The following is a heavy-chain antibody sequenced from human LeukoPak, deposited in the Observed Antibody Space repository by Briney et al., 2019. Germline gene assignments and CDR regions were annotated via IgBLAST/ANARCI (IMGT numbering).Heavy chain of an antibody. V-gene: IGHV6-1*01. CDR3: AREAGVTATIDY. J-gene: IGHJ4*02. Sequence: SQTLSLTCAISGDSVSSNSAAWNWTRQSPSRGLEWLGRTYYRSKWYNDYAVSVKSRITINPDTSKNQFSLQRNSVPPEDTALYYCAREAGVTATIDYWGQGTLVTVSS. CDR2: TYYRSKWYN. D-gene: IGHD2-21*02. CDR1: GDSVSSNSAA.